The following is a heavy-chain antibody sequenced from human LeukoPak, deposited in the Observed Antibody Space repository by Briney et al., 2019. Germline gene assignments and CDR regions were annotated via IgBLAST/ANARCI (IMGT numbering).Heavy chain of an antibody. Sequence: PSETLSLTCTVSGGSISSSSYYWGWIRQPQGKGLEWIGSIYYSGSTYYNPSLKSRVTISVDTSKNQFSLKLSSVTAADTAVYYCARTRGYYFDYWGQGTLVTVSS. J-gene: IGHJ4*02. CDR2: IYYSGST. CDR1: GGSISSSSYY. CDR3: ARTRGYYFDY. V-gene: IGHV4-39*01.